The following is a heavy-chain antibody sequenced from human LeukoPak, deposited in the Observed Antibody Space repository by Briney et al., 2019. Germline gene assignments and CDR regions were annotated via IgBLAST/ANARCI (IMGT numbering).Heavy chain of an antibody. CDR2: INPNSGGT. J-gene: IGHJ4*02. CDR1: GYTFTGYY. V-gene: IGHV1-2*02. D-gene: IGHD3-10*01. CDR3: ARGEIFGSHLLLWFGGTPDY. Sequence: ASVKVSCKASGYTFTGYYMHWVRQAPGQGLEWMGWINPNSGGTNYAQKFQGRVTMTRDTSISTAYMELSRLRSDGTAVYYCARGEIFGSHLLLWFGGTPDYWGQGTLVTVSS.